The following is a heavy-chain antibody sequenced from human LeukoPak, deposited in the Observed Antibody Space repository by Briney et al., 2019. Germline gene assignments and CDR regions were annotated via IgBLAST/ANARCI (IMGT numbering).Heavy chain of an antibody. Sequence: SETLSLTCTVSGGSISNNYYYWGWIRQPPGKGLEWIGSIYYSGSTYYNPSLKSRVIISVDTSKNQFSLKLSSVTAADTAVYYCARGSSGSYEGNDAFDIWGQGTMVTVSS. D-gene: IGHD1-26*01. CDR2: IYYSGST. CDR1: GGSISNNYYY. J-gene: IGHJ3*02. V-gene: IGHV4-39*07. CDR3: ARGSSGSYEGNDAFDI.